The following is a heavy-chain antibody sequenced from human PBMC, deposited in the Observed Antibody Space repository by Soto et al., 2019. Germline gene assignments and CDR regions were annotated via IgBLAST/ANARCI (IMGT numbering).Heavy chain of an antibody. V-gene: IGHV3-53*01. CDR2: IYSGGST. CDR1: GFTVSSNY. D-gene: IGHD6-13*01. J-gene: IGHJ4*02. Sequence: EVQLVESGGGLIQPGGSLRLSCAASGFTVSSNYMSWVRQAPGKGLEWVSVIYSGGSTYYADSVKGRFTISRDNSKNTLYLQMNSLRAEDTAVYYCAREALAAAGELDYWGQGTLVTVSS. CDR3: AREALAAAGELDY.